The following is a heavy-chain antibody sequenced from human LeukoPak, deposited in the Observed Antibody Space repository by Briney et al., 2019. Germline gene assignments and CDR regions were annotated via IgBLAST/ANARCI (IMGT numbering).Heavy chain of an antibody. Sequence: ASVKVSCKASGGTFSSYAISWVRQAPGQGLEWMGGIIPIFGTANYAQKFQGRVTITADESTNTAYMELSSLRSEDTAVYYCSRDASYSGFDYWGQGTLVTVSS. CDR3: SRDASYSGFDY. CDR2: IIPIFGTA. D-gene: IGHD5-12*01. V-gene: IGHV1-69*13. CDR1: GGTFSSYA. J-gene: IGHJ4*02.